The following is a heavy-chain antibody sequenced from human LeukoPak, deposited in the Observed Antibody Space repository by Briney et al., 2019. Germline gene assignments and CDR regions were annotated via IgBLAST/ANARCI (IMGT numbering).Heavy chain of an antibody. D-gene: IGHD3-10*01. CDR2: ISGSGGST. V-gene: IGHV3-23*01. CDR1: GFTFSSYA. CDR3: AKDLGVRGGYYFDY. Sequence: GGSLRLSCAASGFTFSSYAMSWVRQAPGKGLEWVSAISGSGGSTYYADSVKGRFTISRDNSKNTLYLQMNSLRAEDTAVHYCAKDLGVRGGYYFDYWGQGTLVTVSS. J-gene: IGHJ4*02.